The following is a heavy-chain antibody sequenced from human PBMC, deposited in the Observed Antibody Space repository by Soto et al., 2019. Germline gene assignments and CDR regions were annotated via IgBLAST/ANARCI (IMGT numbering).Heavy chain of an antibody. CDR3: ARPYSSNSNWFDP. D-gene: IGHD6-19*01. CDR2: LRGDADNA. CDR1: GFTFSNYG. Sequence: GGSLRLSCAASGFTFSNYGMHLVRQAPGKGLECVSVLRGDADNAYYADSVKGRFTISRDNSKNTLYLQMSSLRAEDTAVYYCARPYSSNSNWFDPWGQGTLVTVSS. V-gene: IGHV3-33*01. J-gene: IGHJ5*02.